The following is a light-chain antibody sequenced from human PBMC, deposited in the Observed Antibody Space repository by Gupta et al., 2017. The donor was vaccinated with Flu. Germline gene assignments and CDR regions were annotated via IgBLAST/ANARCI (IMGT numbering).Light chain of an antibody. CDR3: QSEDSTTRDVV. CDR1: SGRIATTY. V-gene: IGLV6-57*03. J-gene: IGLJ2*01. Sequence: FLLTQPHSVSESPGTTVPISCTRTSGRIATTYVQWYQQRPGSAPTTVIYEDNRRLSGGPDPGSGSVDSSANSASLTIAGLHTEDEADYYCQSEDSTTRDVVFGGGTRLTVL. CDR2: EDN.